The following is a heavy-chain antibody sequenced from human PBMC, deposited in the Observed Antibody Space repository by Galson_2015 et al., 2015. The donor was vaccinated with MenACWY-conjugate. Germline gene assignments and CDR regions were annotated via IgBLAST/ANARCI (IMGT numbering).Heavy chain of an antibody. Sequence: SLRLSCAASGFIFSSYAMSWVRQAPGKGLEWVSAMSGSGGSRNYADSVKGRFTISRDNPKNTLYLQMNSLRAGDTAVYYCAKTYCSRTNCREPNWYFDLWGRGTLVTVSS. CDR3: AKTYCSRTNCREPNWYFDL. CDR2: MSGSGGSR. J-gene: IGHJ2*01. V-gene: IGHV3-23*01. D-gene: IGHD2-2*01. CDR1: GFIFSSYA.